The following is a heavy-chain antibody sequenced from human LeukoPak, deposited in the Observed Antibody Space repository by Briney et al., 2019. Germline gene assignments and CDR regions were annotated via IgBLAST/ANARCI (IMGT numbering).Heavy chain of an antibody. Sequence: GGSLRLSCAASGFTFSSYGVHWVRQAPGKGLEWVAFIRYDGSNKYYAHSVKGRFTISRDNSKNTLYLQMNSLRAEDTAVYYCAKDLRGELLGSYFDYWGQGTLVTVSS. D-gene: IGHD1-26*01. V-gene: IGHV3-30*02. J-gene: IGHJ4*02. CDR2: IRYDGSNK. CDR1: GFTFSSYG. CDR3: AKDLRGELLGSYFDY.